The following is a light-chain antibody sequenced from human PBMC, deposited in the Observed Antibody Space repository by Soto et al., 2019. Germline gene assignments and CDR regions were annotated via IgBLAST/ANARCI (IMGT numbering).Light chain of an antibody. CDR1: QSISSY. CDR2: AAS. J-gene: IGKJ1*01. Sequence: IQMTQSPSSMSASVGYRVTITCWASQSISSYLNWYQQKQGKAPKPLIYAASSLQSGVPSRFSGSGSGTDFTLTISSLKTEDFATYYCQQSYSTPRTFGQGTKVDIK. CDR3: QQSYSTPRT. V-gene: IGKV1-39*01.